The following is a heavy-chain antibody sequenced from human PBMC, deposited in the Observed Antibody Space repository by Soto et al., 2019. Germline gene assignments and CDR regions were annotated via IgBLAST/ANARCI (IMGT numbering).Heavy chain of an antibody. CDR2: MNPNSGNT. J-gene: IGHJ4*02. D-gene: IGHD6-13*01. CDR3: AGQEIAAAGIPIDY. CDR1: GYTFTSCD. V-gene: IGHV1-8*01. Sequence: APVKVSSKASGYTFTSCDINWVRQATGQGLDWMGWMNPNSGNTGYAQKSQGRVTMTRNTSISTAYMELSSLRSEDTAVDYCAGQEIAAAGIPIDYWGQGTLDTVSS.